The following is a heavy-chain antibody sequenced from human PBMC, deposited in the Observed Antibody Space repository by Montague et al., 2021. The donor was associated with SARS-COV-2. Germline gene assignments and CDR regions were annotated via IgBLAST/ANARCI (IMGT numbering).Heavy chain of an antibody. J-gene: IGHJ6*02. V-gene: IGHV4-59*01. CDR3: ARGFDILNYYYYTMDV. Sequence: SETLSLTCTVSGGTISGSYWSWIRQSPEKGLEWIGYIYYSGSTKYNPSLKSRVTMSLDTSKNQFFLKLTSVTAADTAVYYCARGFDILNYYYYTMDVWGQGTTVTVSS. CDR1: GGTISGSY. D-gene: IGHD3-9*01. CDR2: IYYSGST.